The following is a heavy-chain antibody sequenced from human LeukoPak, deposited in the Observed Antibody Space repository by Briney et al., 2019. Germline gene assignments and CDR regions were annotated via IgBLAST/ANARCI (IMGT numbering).Heavy chain of an antibody. V-gene: IGHV1-2*02. CDR3: ARVRDLRAFDI. CDR1: GYTFTGNY. Sequence: ASVKVSCKASGYTFTGNYMHWVRQAPGQGLEWMGWINPNRDGDRNYAQKFQGRVTMTRDTSITTAYMELSRLTSDDTAVYYCARVRDLRAFDIWGQGTMVTVSS. J-gene: IGHJ3*02. CDR2: INPNRDGDR.